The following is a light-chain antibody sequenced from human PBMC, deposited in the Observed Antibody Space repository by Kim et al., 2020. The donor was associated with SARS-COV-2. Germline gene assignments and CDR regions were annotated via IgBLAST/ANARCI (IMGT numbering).Light chain of an antibody. J-gene: IGKJ4*01. CDR2: AAS. Sequence: SPGERVTLSCRASQSVSSNYLAWYQQKPGQAPRLLIYAASSRATGIPDRFSGSGSGTDFPLSINRLEPEDFAVYYCQQYGNSPETFGGGTKVDIK. CDR3: QQYGNSPET. V-gene: IGKV3-20*01. CDR1: QSVSSNY.